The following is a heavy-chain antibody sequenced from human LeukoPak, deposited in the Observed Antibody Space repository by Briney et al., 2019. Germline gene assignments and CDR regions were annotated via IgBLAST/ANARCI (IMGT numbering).Heavy chain of an antibody. CDR3: GTSPGAFDM. CDR2: ISWNSGSI. D-gene: IGHD6-6*01. CDR1: GFTFDDYA. V-gene: IGHV3-9*01. Sequence: GRSLRLSCAASGFTFDDYAMHWVRQAPGKGLEWVSGISWNSGSIGYADSVRGRFTISRDNAKNSLYLQMDSLRAEDTALYYCGTSPGAFDMWGQGTMVTVSS. J-gene: IGHJ3*02.